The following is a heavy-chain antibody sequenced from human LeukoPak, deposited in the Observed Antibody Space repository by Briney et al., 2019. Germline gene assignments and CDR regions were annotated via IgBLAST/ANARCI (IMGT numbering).Heavy chain of an antibody. V-gene: IGHV3-30*02. CDR1: GFTFSSYG. CDR3: AKDRIIYGSGSYTSYDY. D-gene: IGHD3-10*01. Sequence: GGSLRFSCAGSGFTFSSYGMHWVGQAPGKGLVGVAVIGDDGINKYYADSVKGRFTISRDNSKNTLYLQMNSLRAEDTAVYYCAKDRIIYGSGSYTSYDYWGQGTLVTVSS. CDR2: IGDDGINK. J-gene: IGHJ4*02.